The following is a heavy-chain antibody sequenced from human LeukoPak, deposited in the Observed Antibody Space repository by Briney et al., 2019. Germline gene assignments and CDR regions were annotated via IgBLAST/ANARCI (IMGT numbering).Heavy chain of an antibody. J-gene: IGHJ5*02. CDR1: GFTFSSYG. Sequence: GGSLRLSCAASGFTFSSYGMHWVRQAPGKGLEWVAFIRYDGSNKYYADSVKGRFTISRDNSKNTLYLQMNSLRAEDTAVYYCAKGFDERDGWFDPWGQGTLVTVSS. CDR3: AKGFDERDGWFDP. V-gene: IGHV3-30*02. D-gene: IGHD3-9*01. CDR2: IRYDGSNK.